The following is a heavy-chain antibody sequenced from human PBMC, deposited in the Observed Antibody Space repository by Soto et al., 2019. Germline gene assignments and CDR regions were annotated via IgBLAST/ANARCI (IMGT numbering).Heavy chain of an antibody. CDR3: ARGLYCGGGCYSHSDY. J-gene: IGHJ4*02. CDR2: IIPIFGTT. Sequence: VQLVQSGAEVQKPGSSVKVSCKASGGTFSNYPFIWVRQAPGQGLDWMGGIIPIFGTTDYGQRFQGRVTITADESTNTAYMELSSLRSDDTAVYYCARGLYCGGGCYSHSDYWGQGTLVTVSS. D-gene: IGHD2-21*02. CDR1: GGTFSNYP. V-gene: IGHV1-69*01.